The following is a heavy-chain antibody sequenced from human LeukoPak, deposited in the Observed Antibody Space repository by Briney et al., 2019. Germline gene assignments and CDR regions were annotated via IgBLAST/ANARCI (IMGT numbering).Heavy chain of an antibody. V-gene: IGHV4-34*01. CDR1: GFTFSSYA. J-gene: IGHJ4*02. Sequence: GSLKLSCAASGFTFSSYAMSWIRQPPGKRLEWIGEINHSGSTNYNPSLKSRVTISVDTSKNQFSLKLSSVTAADTAVYYCARGTRGCSYGYDYWGQGTLVTVSS. CDR3: ARGTRGCSYGYDY. CDR2: INHSGST. D-gene: IGHD5-18*01.